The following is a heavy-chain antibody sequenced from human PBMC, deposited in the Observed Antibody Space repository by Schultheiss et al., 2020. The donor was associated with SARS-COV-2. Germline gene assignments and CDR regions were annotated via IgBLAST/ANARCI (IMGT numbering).Heavy chain of an antibody. Sequence: ASVKVSCKASGYTFTSYGITWVRQAPGQGLEWMGWISAYNGNTNYAQKLQGRVTMTTDTSTSTAYMELRSLRSDDTAVYYCARDGQQLVDYYYGMDVWGQGTTVTVSS. D-gene: IGHD6-13*01. J-gene: IGHJ6*02. CDR3: ARDGQQLVDYYYGMDV. CDR2: ISAYNGNT. CDR1: GYTFTSYG. V-gene: IGHV1-18*01.